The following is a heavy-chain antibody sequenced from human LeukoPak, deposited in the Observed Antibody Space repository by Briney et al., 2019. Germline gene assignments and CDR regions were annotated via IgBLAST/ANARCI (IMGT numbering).Heavy chain of an antibody. Sequence: ASVKVSCKASGYTLTELSMHWVRQAPGKGLEWMGGFDPGDGETIYAQKFQGRVTMTEDTSTDTAYMELSSLRSEDTAVYYCATGEVAVAGTAPDYWGQGTLVTVSS. V-gene: IGHV1-24*01. D-gene: IGHD6-19*01. CDR2: FDPGDGET. CDR1: GYTLTELS. J-gene: IGHJ4*02. CDR3: ATGEVAVAGTAPDY.